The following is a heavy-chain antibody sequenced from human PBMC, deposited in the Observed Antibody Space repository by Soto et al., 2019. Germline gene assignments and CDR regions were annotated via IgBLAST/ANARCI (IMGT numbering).Heavy chain of an antibody. CDR1: GVSISSSSYS. J-gene: IGHJ4*02. CDR3: ERRLEGGSGSYYIAVEYYFDY. V-gene: IGHV4-39*01. CDR2: IYYSGST. D-gene: IGHD3-10*01. Sequence: QLQLQESGPGLVKPSETLSLTCTVSGVSISSSSYSWGWIRQPPGKGLEWMGSIYYSGSTYYNPSLKRRVTISVDTSQNEFSLKLSSVTAADTAVYYCERRLEGGSGSYYIAVEYYFDYWGQGTLVTVSS.